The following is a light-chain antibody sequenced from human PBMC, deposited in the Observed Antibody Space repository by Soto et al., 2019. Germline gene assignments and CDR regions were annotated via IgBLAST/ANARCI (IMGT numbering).Light chain of an antibody. V-gene: IGKV1-6*01. Sequence: AIQMTQSPSSLSASVGDRVTITCRASQGIRNDLGWYQQKPGKAPKLLIYAVSSLQGGAPSRFSGSGSGTAFTLTISSLQAEDSATYYCLQDNSYPWTFGQGTKGEMK. J-gene: IGKJ1*01. CDR1: QGIRND. CDR2: AVS. CDR3: LQDNSYPWT.